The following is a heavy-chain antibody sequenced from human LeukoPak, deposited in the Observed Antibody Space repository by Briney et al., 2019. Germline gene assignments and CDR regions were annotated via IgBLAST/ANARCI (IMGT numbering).Heavy chain of an antibody. CDR2: IYYSGST. CDR3: ARDSSDYYDSSGYFDY. Sequence: SETLSLTCTVSGGSIRSGSYYWGWIRQPPGKGLEWIGSIYYSGSTYYNPSLKSRVTISVDTSKNQFSLKLSSVTAADTAVYYCARDSSDYYDSSGYFDYWGQGTLVTVSS. CDR1: GGSIRSGSYY. J-gene: IGHJ4*02. D-gene: IGHD3-22*01. V-gene: IGHV4-39*07.